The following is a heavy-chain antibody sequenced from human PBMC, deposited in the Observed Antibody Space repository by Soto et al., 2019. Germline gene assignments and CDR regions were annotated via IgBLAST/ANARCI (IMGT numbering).Heavy chain of an antibody. CDR1: GYTFTSYA. CDR3: ARGDHYGSGSYPAWFDP. J-gene: IGHJ5*02. V-gene: IGHV1-3*01. CDR2: INAGNGNT. Sequence: GASVKVSCKASGYTFTSYAMHWVRQAPGQRLEWMGWINAGNGNTKYSQKFQGRVTITRDTSASTAYMELSSLRSEDTAVYYCARGDHYGSGSYPAWFDPWGQGTLVTVSS. D-gene: IGHD3-10*01.